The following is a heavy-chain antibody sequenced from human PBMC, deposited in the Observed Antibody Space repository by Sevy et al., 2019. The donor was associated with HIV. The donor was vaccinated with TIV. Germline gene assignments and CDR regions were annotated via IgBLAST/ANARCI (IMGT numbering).Heavy chain of an antibody. CDR2: VNYRGST. Sequence: SETLSLTCAVSGGSISSYYWTWIRQPPGKGLEWIGYVNYRGSTNYNPSLKSRLTMSVDISKNQFSLKLTSVTAADTAVYYSARDSSTGITVHGVVTYGMDVWGQGTTVTVSS. CDR3: ARDSSTGITVHGVVTYGMDV. V-gene: IGHV4-59*01. CDR1: GGSISSYY. D-gene: IGHD3-3*01. J-gene: IGHJ6*02.